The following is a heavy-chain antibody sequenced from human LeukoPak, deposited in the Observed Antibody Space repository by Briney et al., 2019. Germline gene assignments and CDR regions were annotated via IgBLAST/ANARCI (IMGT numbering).Heavy chain of an antibody. Sequence: PGRSLRLSCAASGFTFSSYAMHWVRQAPGKGLEWVVVISYDGSNKYYADSVKGRFTISRDNSKNTLYLQMNSLRAEDTAVYYCAREDSSGSRDAFDIWGQGTMVTVSS. CDR3: AREDSSGSRDAFDI. CDR1: GFTFSSYA. J-gene: IGHJ3*02. CDR2: ISYDGSNK. V-gene: IGHV3-30-3*01. D-gene: IGHD6-19*01.